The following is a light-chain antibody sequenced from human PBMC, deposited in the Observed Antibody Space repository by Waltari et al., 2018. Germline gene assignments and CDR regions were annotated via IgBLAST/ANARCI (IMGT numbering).Light chain of an antibody. CDR3: CSYAGSTTVL. CDR1: SSDVGTYNF. Sequence: QSALTQPASVSGSPGQSITISCTGTSSDVGTYNFVFWYQQHPDKAPKLMIYEVNKRPSGVSNRFSGSKSGNTASLTISGLQAEDEADYYCCSYAGSTTVLFGGGTNLTVL. CDR2: EVN. V-gene: IGLV2-23*02. J-gene: IGLJ2*01.